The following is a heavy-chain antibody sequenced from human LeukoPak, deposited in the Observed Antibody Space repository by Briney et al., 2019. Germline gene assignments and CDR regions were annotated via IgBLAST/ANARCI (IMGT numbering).Heavy chain of an antibody. V-gene: IGHV3-30*18. D-gene: IGHD3/OR15-3a*01. Sequence: GGSLRLSCAASGFTFSSYGMHWVRQAPGKGLEWVAVISYDGSNKYYADSVKGRFTISRDNSKNTLYLQMNSLRAEDTVVYYCAKDSVALVIADAFDIWGQGTMVTVSS. CDR1: GFTFSSYG. J-gene: IGHJ3*02. CDR2: ISYDGSNK. CDR3: AKDSVALVIADAFDI.